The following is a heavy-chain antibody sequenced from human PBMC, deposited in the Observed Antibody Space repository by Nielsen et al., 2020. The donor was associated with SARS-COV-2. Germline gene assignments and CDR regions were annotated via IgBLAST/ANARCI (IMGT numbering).Heavy chain of an antibody. V-gene: IGHV5-51*01. CDR3: ARSLTDYHGMDV. CDR1: GYSFTSYW. J-gene: IGHJ6*02. CDR2: IYPGDSDT. Sequence: GGSLRLSCKGSGYSFTSYWIGWVRQMPGKGLEWMGIIYPGDSDTRYSPSFQGQVTISADKSNSTAFLQWSSLQASDTAIYYCARSLTDYHGMDVWGQGTTVTVSS.